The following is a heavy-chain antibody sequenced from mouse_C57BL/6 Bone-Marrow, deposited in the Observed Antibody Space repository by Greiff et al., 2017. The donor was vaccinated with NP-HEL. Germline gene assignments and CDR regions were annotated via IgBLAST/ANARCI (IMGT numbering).Heavy chain of an antibody. CDR1: GFSLTSYG. CDR2: IWRGGST. J-gene: IGHJ4*01. V-gene: IGHV2-5*01. D-gene: IGHD1-1*01. Sequence: VQLQESGPGLVQPSQSLSITCTVSGFSLTSYGVHWVRQSPGKGLEWLGVIWRGGSTDYNAAFMSRLSITKDNSKSQVFFKMNSLQADDTAIYYCAKNGLLRWAMDYWGQGTSVTVSS. CDR3: AKNGLLRWAMDY.